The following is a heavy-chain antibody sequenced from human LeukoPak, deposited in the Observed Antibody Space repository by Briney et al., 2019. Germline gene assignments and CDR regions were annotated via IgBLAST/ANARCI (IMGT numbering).Heavy chain of an antibody. V-gene: IGHV3-30*02. CDR2: IRYDGSN. CDR3: AREWSIAARSSHRYYFDY. CDR1: GFTFSRYG. Sequence: PGGSLRLSCAASGFTFSRYGMHWVRQAPGKGLEWVAFIRYDGSNNYADSVKGRFTISRDNSKNTLYLQLNSLRAEDTAVYYCAREWSIAARSSHRYYFDYWGQGTLVTVSS. D-gene: IGHD6-6*01. J-gene: IGHJ4*02.